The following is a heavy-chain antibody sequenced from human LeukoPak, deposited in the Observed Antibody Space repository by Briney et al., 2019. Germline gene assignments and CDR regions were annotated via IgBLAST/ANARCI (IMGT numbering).Heavy chain of an antibody. CDR3: ARDRFRGVVVPAAIGN. V-gene: IGHV3-7*01. D-gene: IGHD2-2*01. Sequence: GGSLRLSCAASGFTFSSYWMSWVRQAPGKGLEWVANIKQDGSEKYYVDSVKGRFPISRDNAKNSLYLQMNSLRAEDTAVYYCARDRFRGVVVPAAIGNWGQGTLVTVSS. CDR2: IKQDGSEK. CDR1: GFTFSSYW. J-gene: IGHJ4*02.